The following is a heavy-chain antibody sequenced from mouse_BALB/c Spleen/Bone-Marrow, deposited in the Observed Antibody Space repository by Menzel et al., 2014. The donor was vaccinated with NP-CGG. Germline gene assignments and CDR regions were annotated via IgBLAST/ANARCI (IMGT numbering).Heavy chain of an antibody. D-gene: IGHD1-1*01. CDR1: GFLLTSYG. CDR2: IWAGGST. CDR3: ARDNYGSRVFDY. Sequence: VKLVESGPGLVAPSQSLSITCPVSGFLLTSYGVHWVRQHPGKGLEWLGVIWAGGSTNYNSALMSRLSISKDNSKSQVFLKMNRLQPDDTAMYYCARDNYGSRVFDYWGQGTTLTVSS. V-gene: IGHV2-9*02. J-gene: IGHJ2*01.